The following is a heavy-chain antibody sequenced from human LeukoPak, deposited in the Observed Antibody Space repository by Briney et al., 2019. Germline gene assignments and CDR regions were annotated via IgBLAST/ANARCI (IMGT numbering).Heavy chain of an antibody. CDR1: GYTFTGYY. Sequence: GASVKVSCKASGYTFTGYYMHWVPQAPGQGLECMGWINPNSGGTNYAQKFQGRVTMTRDTSISTAYMELSRLRSDDTAVYYCARARAQQWLVHGWAFDIWGQGTMVTVSS. J-gene: IGHJ3*02. V-gene: IGHV1-2*02. CDR3: ARARAQQWLVHGWAFDI. CDR2: INPNSGGT. D-gene: IGHD6-19*01.